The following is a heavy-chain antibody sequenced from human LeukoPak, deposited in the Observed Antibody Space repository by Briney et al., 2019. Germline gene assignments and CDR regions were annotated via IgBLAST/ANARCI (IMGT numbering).Heavy chain of an antibody. D-gene: IGHD3-3*01. V-gene: IGHV3-74*01. J-gene: IGHJ4*02. CDR1: GFSFSNYW. CDR3: AKDHYWSIDY. Sequence: GGSLRLSCAASGFSFSNYWFHWVRHAPGQGLVWVSRIKGDGISTNYADSVKGRFTISRDIAKNTLYLQMNSLRAEDTGVYYCAKDHYWSIDYWGRGTLVTVSS. CDR2: IKGDGIST.